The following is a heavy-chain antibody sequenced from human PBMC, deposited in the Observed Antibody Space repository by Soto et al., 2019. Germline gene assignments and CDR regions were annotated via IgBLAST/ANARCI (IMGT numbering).Heavy chain of an antibody. D-gene: IGHD3-10*01. CDR3: ARHEKVYYYFDY. CDR1: GGSISGSSYY. CDR2: IYYSGST. J-gene: IGHJ4*02. Sequence: PSETLSLTCTVSGGSISGSSYYWGWIRQPPGKGLEWIGSIYYSGSTYYNPFLKSRVTISVDTSKNQFSLKLSSVTAADTAVYYCARHEKVYYYFDYWGQGTLVTVSS. V-gene: IGHV4-39*01.